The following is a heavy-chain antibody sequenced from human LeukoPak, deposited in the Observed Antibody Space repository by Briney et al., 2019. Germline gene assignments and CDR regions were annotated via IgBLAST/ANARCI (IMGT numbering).Heavy chain of an antibody. Sequence: SETLSLTCTVSGGSISSSSYYWGWIRQPPGKGLEWIGSIYYSGSTYYNPSLKSRVTISVDTSKNHFSLRLSSVTAADTAVYYCARGDYSSSWYEYNWFDPWGQGTLVTVSS. CDR3: ARGDYSSSWYEYNWFDP. D-gene: IGHD6-13*01. CDR1: GGSISSSSYY. V-gene: IGHV4-39*02. J-gene: IGHJ5*02. CDR2: IYYSGST.